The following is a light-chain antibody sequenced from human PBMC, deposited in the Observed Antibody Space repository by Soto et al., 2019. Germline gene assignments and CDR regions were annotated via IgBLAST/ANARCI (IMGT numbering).Light chain of an antibody. CDR2: AAS. J-gene: IGKJ3*01. CDR1: QGISND. V-gene: IGKV1-27*01. Sequence: DIQMTQSPSSLSASVGDRVTITCRASQGISNDLAWYQQKPGKVPKLLIYAASTLQSGVPSRFSGSGSGTDFTLTISSLQTEDVATYYCQKYNSAPLFTFGPGTKVDIK. CDR3: QKYNSAPLFT.